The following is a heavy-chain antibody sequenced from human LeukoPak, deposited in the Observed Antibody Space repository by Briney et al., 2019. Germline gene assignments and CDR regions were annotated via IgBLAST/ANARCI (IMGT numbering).Heavy chain of an antibody. V-gene: IGHV3-66*04. CDR2: IYPGGAT. Sequence: GGSLRLSCAASGFTVGSNYMGWVRQAPGKGLEWVSVIYPGGATYYPDSVKGRFTISRDNSKNTLFLQMDSLRAEDTAVYYCARLAVAYFDSWGQGTLVSVSS. J-gene: IGHJ4*02. CDR3: ARLAVAYFDS. D-gene: IGHD6-19*01. CDR1: GFTVGSNY.